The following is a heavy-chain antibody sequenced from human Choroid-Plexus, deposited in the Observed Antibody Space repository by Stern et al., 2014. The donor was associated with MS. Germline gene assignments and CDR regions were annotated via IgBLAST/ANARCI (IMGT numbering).Heavy chain of an antibody. CDR1: GFTFSSYT. Sequence: EVQLVESGGGLVKPGGSRRLSCAASGFTFSSYTMTWVRQAPGKGLEWVSSISGSSNYIYYADSVKGRFTISRDNAKNSLYLQMDSLRAEDTAIYYCARVGYCTGGICFNAFDYWGQGTLVTVSS. CDR3: ARVGYCTGGICFNAFDY. J-gene: IGHJ4*02. V-gene: IGHV3-21*01. D-gene: IGHD2-8*02. CDR2: ISGSSNYI.